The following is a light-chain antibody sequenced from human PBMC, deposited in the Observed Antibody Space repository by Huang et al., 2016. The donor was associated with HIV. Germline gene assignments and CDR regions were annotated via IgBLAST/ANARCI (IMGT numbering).Light chain of an antibody. CDR1: QRISKY. J-gene: IGKJ2*01. V-gene: IGKV1-39*01. Sequence: DIQMTQSPSSLSASVGDRVTITCRASQRISKYLNWYQQKPGRAPNLLIYGASNLQSGVTARFSGSGSETDFTLTISGLQPGDFATYYCQHSFRSPYTFGQGTKVDMK. CDR2: GAS. CDR3: QHSFRSPYT.